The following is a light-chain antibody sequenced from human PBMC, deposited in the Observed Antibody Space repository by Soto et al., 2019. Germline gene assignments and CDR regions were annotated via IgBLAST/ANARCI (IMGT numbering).Light chain of an antibody. CDR2: GAS. CDR3: QQYGSSWT. V-gene: IGKV3-20*01. CDR1: QSVSSSY. J-gene: IGKJ1*01. Sequence: VLTQSPGTLSWSPGERTAVSCRASQSVSSSYLAWYQQKPGQAPRLLIYGASSRATGIPDRFSGSGSGTDFTLTISRLEPEDFAVYYCQQYGSSWTFGQGTKVDIK.